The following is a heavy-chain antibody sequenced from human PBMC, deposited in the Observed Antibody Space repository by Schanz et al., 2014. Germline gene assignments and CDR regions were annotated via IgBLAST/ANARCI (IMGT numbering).Heavy chain of an antibody. CDR3: ASGGYCANGVCNGGRNWFDP. Sequence: VQLLESGGGVVQPGRSLRLSCAVSGFTFGGYALHWVRQAPGKGLEWVAVISYDGSTKYYADSVKGRFTISRDNSKNTLYLQINSLRAEDTAVYYCASGGYCANGVCNGGRNWFDPWGQGTLVTVSS. J-gene: IGHJ5*02. D-gene: IGHD2-8*01. V-gene: IGHV3-30-3*01. CDR2: ISYDGSTK. CDR1: GFTFGGYA.